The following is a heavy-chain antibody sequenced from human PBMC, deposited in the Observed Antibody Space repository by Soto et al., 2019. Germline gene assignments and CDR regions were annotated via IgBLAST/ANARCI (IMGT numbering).Heavy chain of an antibody. CDR3: ARVRDASGMDV. V-gene: IGHV3-21*01. CDR2: ISSRSTSI. D-gene: IGHD2-2*01. J-gene: IGHJ6*02. Sequence: VQLVESGGGLVNPGESLRLSCVGSGFTFSTYNMNWVRQAPGKGLEWVSSISSRSTSIDYADSVKGRFTISRDNAKNSLSLQMNSLRAEDTAVYYCARVRDASGMDVWGQGTTVAVSS. CDR1: GFTFSTYN.